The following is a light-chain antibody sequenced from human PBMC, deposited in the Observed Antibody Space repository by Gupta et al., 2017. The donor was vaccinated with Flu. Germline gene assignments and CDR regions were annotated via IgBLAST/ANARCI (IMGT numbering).Light chain of an antibody. V-gene: IGKV1-12*01. CDR1: QGISTL. J-gene: IGKJ2*01. CDR2: AAS. CDR3: QQANSFPT. Sequence: SPSSVSASVGDRVTITCRASQGISTLVAWYQQKPGKAPKLLIYAASSLQSEVPSRFSGSGSGTHFILTISSLQPEDSATYYCQQANSFPTFGQGTKLEIK.